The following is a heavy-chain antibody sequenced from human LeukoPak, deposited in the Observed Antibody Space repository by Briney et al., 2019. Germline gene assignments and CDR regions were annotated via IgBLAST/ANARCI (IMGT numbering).Heavy chain of an antibody. V-gene: IGHV5-51*01. D-gene: IGHD1-26*01. CDR1: GYTFANYW. J-gene: IGHJ4*02. CDR2: IYPADSET. Sequence: PGESLKISCKVSGYTFANYWIGWVRQMPGKGLEWMGIIYPADSETRYNPSFRGQVTISVDKSISTAYLQWGSLKASDTAIYYCGRKISGSYYGLDYWGQGTLVTVSS. CDR3: GRKISGSYYGLDY.